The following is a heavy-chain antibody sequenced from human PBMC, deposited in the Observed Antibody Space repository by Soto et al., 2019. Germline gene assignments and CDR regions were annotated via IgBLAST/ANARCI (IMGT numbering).Heavy chain of an antibody. Sequence: GESLKISCAASGFTFSDYYMNWVRQAPGKGLEWVSTISSNSAYIYYTDALRGRFTISRDNAKNSLHLQMNSLRAEDTAVYYRTRDASRDSSARGWFDPWGPGTLVTVSS. V-gene: IGHV3-21*01. CDR1: GFTFSDYY. D-gene: IGHD6-13*01. CDR2: ISSNSAYI. J-gene: IGHJ5*02. CDR3: TRDASRDSSARGWFDP.